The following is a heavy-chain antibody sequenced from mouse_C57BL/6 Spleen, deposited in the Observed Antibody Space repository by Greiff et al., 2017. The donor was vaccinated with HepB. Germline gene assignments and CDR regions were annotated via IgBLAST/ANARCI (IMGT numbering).Heavy chain of an antibody. J-gene: IGHJ2*01. CDR1: GYAFSSSW. CDR2: IYPGDGDT. D-gene: IGHD3-1*01. CDR3: ARMRGAYYFDY. V-gene: IGHV1-82*01. Sequence: QVQLKQSGPELVKPGASVKISCKASGYAFSSSWMNWVKQRPGKGLEWIGRIYPGDGDTNYNGKFKGKATLTADKSSSTAYMQLSSLTSEDSAVYFCARMRGAYYFDYWGQGTTLTVSS.